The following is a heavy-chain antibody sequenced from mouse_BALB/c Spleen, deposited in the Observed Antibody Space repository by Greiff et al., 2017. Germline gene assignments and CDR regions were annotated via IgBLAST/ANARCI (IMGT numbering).Heavy chain of an antibody. V-gene: IGHV5-17*02. J-gene: IGHJ2*01. CDR2: ISSGSSTI. CDR3: ARRTTSGGYYFDY. CDR1: GFTFSSFG. Sequence: EVMLVESGGGLVQPGGSRKLSCAASGFTFSSFGMHWVRQAPEKGLEWVAYISSGSSTIYYADTVKGRFTISRDNPKNTLFLQMTSLRSEDTAMYYCARRTTSGGYYFDYWGQGTTLTVSS. D-gene: IGHD1-1*01.